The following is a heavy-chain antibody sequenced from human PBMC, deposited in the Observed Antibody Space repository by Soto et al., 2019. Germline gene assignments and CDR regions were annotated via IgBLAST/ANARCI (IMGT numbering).Heavy chain of an antibody. V-gene: IGHV1-69*13. CDR1: GYTFTGYY. Sequence: ASVKVSCKASGYTFTGYYMHWVRQAPGQGLEWVGGIIPIFGTANYAQKFQGRVTITADESTSTAYMELSSLRSEDTAVYYCARVGCSGGSCYSFDYWGQGTLVTVSS. J-gene: IGHJ4*02. D-gene: IGHD2-15*01. CDR2: IIPIFGTA. CDR3: ARVGCSGGSCYSFDY.